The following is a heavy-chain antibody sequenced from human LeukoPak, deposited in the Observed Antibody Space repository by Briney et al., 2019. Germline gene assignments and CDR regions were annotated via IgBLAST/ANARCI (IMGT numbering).Heavy chain of an antibody. CDR1: GFTFSSYA. V-gene: IGHV3-30*04. CDR3: AKDKVFGGELDY. D-gene: IGHD3-10*01. Sequence: PGRSLRLSCAASGFTFSSYAMHWVRQAPGKGLEWVAVISYDGSNKYYADSVKGRFTISRDNSKNTLYLQMNSLRAEDTALYYCAKDKVFGGELDYWGQGTLVTVSS. CDR2: ISYDGSNK. J-gene: IGHJ4*02.